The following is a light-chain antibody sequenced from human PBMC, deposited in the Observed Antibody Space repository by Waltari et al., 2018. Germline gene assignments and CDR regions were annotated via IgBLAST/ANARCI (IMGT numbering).Light chain of an antibody. CDR2: DAS. CDR3: QQRGNWVT. Sequence: LSLSPGERATLSCRASQSVSSYLVWYQQKPGQAPRLLIYDASNRATGIPARFSGSGSGTDFTLTISSLEPEDFAVYYCQQRGNWVTFGGGTKVEIK. J-gene: IGKJ4*01. CDR1: QSVSSY. V-gene: IGKV3-11*01.